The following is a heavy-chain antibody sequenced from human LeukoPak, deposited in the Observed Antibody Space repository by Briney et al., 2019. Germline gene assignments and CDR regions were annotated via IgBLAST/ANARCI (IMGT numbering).Heavy chain of an antibody. D-gene: IGHD6-6*01. CDR3: ARVSSSSLFDY. J-gene: IGHJ4*02. CDR2: ISSSDNTI. CDR1: GFTFSDYY. Sequence: GGSLRLSCAASGFTFSDYYMSWIRQAPGTGLEWVSYISSSDNTIYYADSVKGRITISRDNAKNSLYLQMDSLRAEDTAVYYCARVSSSSLFDYWGLGTLVTVSS. V-gene: IGHV3-11*04.